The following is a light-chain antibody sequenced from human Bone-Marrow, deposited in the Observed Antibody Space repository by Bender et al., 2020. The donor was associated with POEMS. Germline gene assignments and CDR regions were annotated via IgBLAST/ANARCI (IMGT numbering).Light chain of an antibody. Sequence: SYELTQPPSVSVFPGQTARVTCSGDALPKQYAYWYQQKPGQAPVLVIYKDNERPSGISERFSGSRSGTTATLTVSGFQAEDEADYYCQSGDSFGYRWVFGGGTKLTVL. CDR3: QSGDSFGYRWV. CDR2: KDN. J-gene: IGLJ3*02. CDR1: ALPKQY. V-gene: IGLV3-25*03.